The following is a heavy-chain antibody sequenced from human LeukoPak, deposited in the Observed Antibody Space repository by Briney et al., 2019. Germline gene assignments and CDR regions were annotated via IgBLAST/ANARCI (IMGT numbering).Heavy chain of an antibody. Sequence: PGGSLRLSCAASGFTFSSYAMSWVRQAPGKGLEWVSGISGSGGSTYYADSVKGRFTISRDNSKNTLYLQMNSLRAEDTAVYYCAKDTSSSWESRIDYWGQGTLVTVSS. CDR3: AKDTSSSWESRIDY. CDR2: ISGSGGST. J-gene: IGHJ4*02. V-gene: IGHV3-23*01. D-gene: IGHD6-13*01. CDR1: GFTFSSYA.